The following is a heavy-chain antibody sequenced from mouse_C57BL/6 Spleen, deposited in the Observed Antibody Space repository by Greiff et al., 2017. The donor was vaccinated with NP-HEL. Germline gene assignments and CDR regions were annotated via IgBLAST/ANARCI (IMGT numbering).Heavy chain of an antibody. CDR2: IDPENGDT. CDR1: GFNIKDDY. Sequence: EVKLQESGAELVRPGASVKLSCTASGFNIKDDYMHWVKQRPEQGLEWIGWIDPENGDTEYASKFQGKATITADTSSNTAYLQLSSLTSEDTAVYYCTAYGNYPPFAYWGQGTLVTVSA. J-gene: IGHJ3*01. V-gene: IGHV14-4*01. CDR3: TAYGNYPPFAY. D-gene: IGHD2-1*01.